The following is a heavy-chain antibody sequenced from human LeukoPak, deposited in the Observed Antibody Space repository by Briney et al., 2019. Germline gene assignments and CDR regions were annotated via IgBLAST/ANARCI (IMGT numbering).Heavy chain of an antibody. CDR1: GGSISSYY. CDR3: ARVKSSGWYSFDY. D-gene: IGHD6-19*01. V-gene: IGHV4-59*01. CDR2: IYYSGST. Sequence: PSETLSLTCTVSGGSISSYYWSWIRQPPGKGLEWIGYIYYSGSTNYNPSLKSRVTISVDTSKNQFSLKLSSVTAADTAVYYCARVKSSGWYSFDYWGQGTLVTVSS. J-gene: IGHJ4*02.